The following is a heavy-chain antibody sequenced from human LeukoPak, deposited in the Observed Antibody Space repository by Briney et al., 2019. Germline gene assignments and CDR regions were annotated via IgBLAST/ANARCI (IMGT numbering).Heavy chain of an antibody. J-gene: IGHJ2*01. D-gene: IGHD2-21*01. CDR3: AREANSPTARYWYFDL. CDR1: GGSVSSYY. Sequence: SETLSLTCTVSGGSVSSYYWSWMRQSPGMGLEWIGYVYYSGSTNYNPALKSRVTISLDTSENQFSLKLSSVTAADTAVYYCAREANSPTARYWYFDLWGRGTQVTVSP. CDR2: VYYSGST. V-gene: IGHV4-59*02.